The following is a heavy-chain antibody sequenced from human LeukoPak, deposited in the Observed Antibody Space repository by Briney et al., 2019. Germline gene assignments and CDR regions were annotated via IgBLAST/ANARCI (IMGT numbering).Heavy chain of an antibody. CDR1: GFTFNSYD. D-gene: IGHD3-16*01. J-gene: IGHJ5*02. Sequence: GGSLRLSCAASGFTFNSYDMHWVRQATGQGLEWVSAIGIAGDTYYADSVKGRFIISRESAKNSLYLQMNSLRAEDTAVYYCARDWAANNWFDPWGQGTLVTVSS. V-gene: IGHV3-13*01. CDR2: IGIAGDT. CDR3: ARDWAANNWFDP.